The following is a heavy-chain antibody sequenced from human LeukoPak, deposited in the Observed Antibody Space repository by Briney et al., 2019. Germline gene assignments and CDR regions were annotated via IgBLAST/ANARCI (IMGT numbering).Heavy chain of an antibody. CDR1: GGSFSGYY. CDR2: INHSGST. J-gene: IGHJ6*02. V-gene: IGHV4-34*01. Sequence: SETLPLTCAVYGGSFSGYYWNWIRQPPGKGLEWIGEINHSGSTNYNPSLKSRVTISVDTSKNQFSLKLSSVTAADTAVYYCARHQAGTSYAERYYYYGMDVWGQGTTVTVSS. D-gene: IGHD5-18*01. CDR3: ARHQAGTSYAERYYYYGMDV.